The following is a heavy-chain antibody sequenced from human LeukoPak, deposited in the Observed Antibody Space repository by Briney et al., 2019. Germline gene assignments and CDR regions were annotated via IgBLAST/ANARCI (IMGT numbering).Heavy chain of an antibody. V-gene: IGHV3-13*04. J-gene: IGHJ3*01. CDR1: GFTFSSHD. Sequence: GGSPRLSCAASGFTFSSHDMHWVRQATGKGLEWVSAIGTDGKTYYPGSVKGRFTISREDAKNSLYLQMNSLRAGDTAVYYCARVTVRNAFDVWGHGTMVTVSS. CDR3: ARVTVRNAFDV. CDR2: IGTDGKT. D-gene: IGHD4-17*01.